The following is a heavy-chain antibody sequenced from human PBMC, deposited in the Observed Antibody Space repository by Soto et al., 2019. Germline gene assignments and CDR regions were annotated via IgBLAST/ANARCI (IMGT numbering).Heavy chain of an antibody. CDR3: ARSISGFGAKNWFDP. CDR2: IYYTGRT. J-gene: IGHJ5*02. D-gene: IGHD3-16*01. CDR1: GGSMTSYY. Sequence: PSETLSLTCTVSGGSMTSYYWTWLRQPPGKGLEWIGYIYYTGRTSYDPSLTSRVTISIDTSKNRFSLKLSSVTAADTAVYYCARSISGFGAKNWFDPWGQGTLVTVSS. V-gene: IGHV4-59*01.